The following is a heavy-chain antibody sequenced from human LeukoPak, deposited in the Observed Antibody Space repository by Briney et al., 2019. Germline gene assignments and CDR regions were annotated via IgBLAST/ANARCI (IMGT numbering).Heavy chain of an antibody. CDR2: ITGSAAGT. Sequence: GGSLRLSCTTTEFSFRSYGMSWVRQAPGKGLEWVSTITGSAAGTFYADSVKGRFTLSSDSSKNTLHLQMNSLRDEDTAVYYCARRYSNYFFDYWGQGTLVTVSS. V-gene: IGHV3-23*01. CDR1: EFSFRSYG. CDR3: ARRYSNYFFDY. D-gene: IGHD4-11*01. J-gene: IGHJ4*02.